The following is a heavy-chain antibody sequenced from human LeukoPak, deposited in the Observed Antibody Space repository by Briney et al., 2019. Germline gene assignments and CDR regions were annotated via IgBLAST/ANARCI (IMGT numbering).Heavy chain of an antibody. V-gene: IGHV3-23*01. Sequence: GGSLRLSCAASGFTFSSYAMIWVRQAPGKGLEWISAISGSGGSTYYADSVKGRFTISRDNSKNTLYLQMNSLRAEDTAVHYCAKGAGSSWSYYYYGMDVWGQGTTVTVSS. J-gene: IGHJ6*02. CDR2: ISGSGGST. CDR3: AKGAGSSWSYYYYGMDV. D-gene: IGHD6-13*01. CDR1: GFTFSSYA.